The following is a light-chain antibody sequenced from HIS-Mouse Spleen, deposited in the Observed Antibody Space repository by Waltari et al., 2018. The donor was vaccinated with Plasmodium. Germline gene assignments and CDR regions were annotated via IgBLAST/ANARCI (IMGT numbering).Light chain of an antibody. V-gene: IGLV3-10*01. CDR3: YSTDSSGNHRV. CDR2: EDS. Sequence: SYELTQPPSVSVSPGQTARITCSGDALPQKYAYWYQPKSGQAPVLVIYEDSKRPSWIPERFSGSSSGTMATLTISGAQVEDEADYYCYSTDSSGNHRVFGGGTKLTVL. CDR1: ALPQKY. J-gene: IGLJ3*02.